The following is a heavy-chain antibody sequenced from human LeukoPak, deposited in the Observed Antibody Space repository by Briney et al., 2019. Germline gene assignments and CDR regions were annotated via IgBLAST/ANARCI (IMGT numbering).Heavy chain of an antibody. CDR2: IYYSGST. CDR3: ASSNTGSYNDAFDI. Sequence: SETLSLTCTVSGDSITSYYWSWVRQPPGQGLEWIGYIYYSGSTKYNPSLKSRVSISVDTSKNQFSLKLNSVTAADTAVYYCASSNTGSYNDAFDIWGQGTMVTVSS. V-gene: IGHV4-59*01. D-gene: IGHD1-26*01. J-gene: IGHJ3*02. CDR1: GDSITSYY.